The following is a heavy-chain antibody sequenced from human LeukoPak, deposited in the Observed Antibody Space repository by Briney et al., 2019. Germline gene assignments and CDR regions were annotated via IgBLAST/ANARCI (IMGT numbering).Heavy chain of an antibody. CDR3: ARDQGMIGFDY. D-gene: IGHD3-22*01. Sequence: SQSMSLAWPLAARSIGSFYWGWIRQLPGKVLEWIGSIFSSVSPNMHPSLKSRVTISVDTYKNQFSLKQSSVTAADTAVYYCARDQGMIGFDYWGQGTLVTVSS. CDR1: ARSIGSFY. CDR2: IFSSVSP. V-gene: IGHV4-59*01. J-gene: IGHJ4*02.